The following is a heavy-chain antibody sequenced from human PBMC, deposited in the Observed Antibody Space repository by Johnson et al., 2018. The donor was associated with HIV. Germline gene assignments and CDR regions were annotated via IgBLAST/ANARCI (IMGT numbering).Heavy chain of an antibody. V-gene: IGHV3-43*01. D-gene: IGHD3-16*02. CDR3: SRGLMITFGGVIVPYVFDI. J-gene: IGHJ3*02. CDR1: GFTFSSYW. CDR2: ISWDGGST. Sequence: LVESGGGLVQSGGSLRLSCAASGFTFSSYWMSWVRQGPGKGLEWVSLISWDGGSTYYGDSLKGRFTISRDNRKNSLYLQMKSLRAEDTDLYYCSRGLMITFGGVIVPYVFDIWGQGTMVTVSS.